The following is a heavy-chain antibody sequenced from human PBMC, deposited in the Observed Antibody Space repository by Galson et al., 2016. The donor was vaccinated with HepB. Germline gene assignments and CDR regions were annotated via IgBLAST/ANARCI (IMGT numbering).Heavy chain of an antibody. CDR1: GFTFSSYW. V-gene: IGHV3-7*01. J-gene: IGHJ4*02. D-gene: IGHD6-13*01. Sequence: LSCAASGFTFSSYWMSWVRQAPGKGLEWVANIKQDGSEKYYVDSVKGRFTISRDNAKNSLFLQMNSLRAEDTAVYYCARDSRRKPYSSSQGGLLDYWGQGTLVTVSS. CDR2: IKQDGSEK. CDR3: ARDSRRKPYSSSQGGLLDY.